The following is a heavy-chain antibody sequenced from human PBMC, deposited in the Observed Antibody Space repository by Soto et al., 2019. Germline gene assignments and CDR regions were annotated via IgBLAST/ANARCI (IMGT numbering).Heavy chain of an antibody. CDR3: AKGPWGSWYQKGDGMDV. Sequence: EVQLLQSGGGLVQPGGSLRLSCAASGFTFSSYAMNWVRQAPGKWLEWVSAISGSGGSTYYADSVKGRFTISRDNSKNTLYLQRNRLKDEDTAVYYCAKGPWGSWYQKGDGMDVWGQGPTVIVSS. CDR1: GFTFSSYA. V-gene: IGHV3-23*01. D-gene: IGHD6-13*01. CDR2: ISGSGGST. J-gene: IGHJ6*02.